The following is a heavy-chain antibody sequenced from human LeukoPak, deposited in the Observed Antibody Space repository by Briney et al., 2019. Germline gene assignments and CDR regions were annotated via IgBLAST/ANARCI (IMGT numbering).Heavy chain of an antibody. CDR3: ATEVRGGAFDI. J-gene: IGHJ3*02. CDR2: IGGGGGNI. CDR1: GFTFSDYA. V-gene: IGHV3-23*01. Sequence: GGSLRLSCAASGFTFSDYAMIWVRQAPGKGLEWVSAIGGGGGNIHYAESVKGRFTISRDNSKSTLFLHMNSLRADDTAVYYCATEVRGGAFDIWGQGTMVTVSS. D-gene: IGHD2-15*01.